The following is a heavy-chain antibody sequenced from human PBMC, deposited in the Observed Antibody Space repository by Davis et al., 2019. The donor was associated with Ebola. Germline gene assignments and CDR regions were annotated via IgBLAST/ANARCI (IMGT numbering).Heavy chain of an antibody. CDR1: GGSFSGYY. Sequence: PSETLSLTCAVYGGSFSGYYWSWIRQPPGKGLEWIGYIYYSGSTNYNPSLKSRVTISVDTSKNQFSLKLSSVTAADTAVYYCARGNIGDFWSREGWFDPWGQGTLVTVSS. V-gene: IGHV4-59*01. CDR3: ARGNIGDFWSREGWFDP. D-gene: IGHD3-3*01. CDR2: IYYSGST. J-gene: IGHJ5*02.